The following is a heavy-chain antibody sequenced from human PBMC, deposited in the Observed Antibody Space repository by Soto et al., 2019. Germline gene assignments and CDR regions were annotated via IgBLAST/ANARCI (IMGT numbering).Heavy chain of an antibody. CDR2: IYTSGST. J-gene: IGHJ5*02. V-gene: IGHV4-4*07. CDR1: GGSISSYY. Sequence: SETLSLTCTFSGGSISSYYWSWIRQPAGKGLEWIGRIYTSGSTNYNPSLKSRVTMSVDTSKNQFSLKLSSVTAADTAVYYCARDQYDFWSGYSWFDPWGQGTLVTVSS. CDR3: ARDQYDFWSGYSWFDP. D-gene: IGHD3-3*01.